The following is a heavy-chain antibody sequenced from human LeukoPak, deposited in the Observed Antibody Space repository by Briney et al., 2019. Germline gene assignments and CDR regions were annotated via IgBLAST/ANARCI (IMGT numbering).Heavy chain of an antibody. V-gene: IGHV4-59*08. CDR2: IYNSGNT. D-gene: IGHD6-13*01. Sequence: SETLSLTCTVSGGSISSYYWSWIRQPPGKGLEWIGYIYNSGNTNYNPSLKSRVTISVDTSKNQFSLKLSSVTAADTAVYFCASSRGPSSSWSFDSWGQGILVTVSS. CDR1: GGSISSYY. J-gene: IGHJ4*02. CDR3: ASSRGPSSSWSFDS.